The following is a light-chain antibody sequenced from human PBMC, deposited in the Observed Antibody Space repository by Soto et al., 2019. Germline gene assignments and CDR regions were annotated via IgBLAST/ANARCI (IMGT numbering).Light chain of an antibody. CDR3: QQYGSSPYT. CDR1: QSVSSSY. Sequence: EIVLTQSPGTLSLSPGERATLSCRASQSVSSSYLAWYQQKPGQAPRLLIYGASSRATGIPDRFSGSGSGTAFTLTISRLEPEDCAVYYCQQYGSSPYTFGQGTKLEIK. V-gene: IGKV3-20*01. J-gene: IGKJ2*01. CDR2: GAS.